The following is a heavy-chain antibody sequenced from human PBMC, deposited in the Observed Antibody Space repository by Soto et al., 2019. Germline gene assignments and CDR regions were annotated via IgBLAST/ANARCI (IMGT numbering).Heavy chain of an antibody. D-gene: IGHD2-15*01. J-gene: IGHJ6*02. CDR2: IRTKANSYAT. CDR3: TGSLLAYCSGGKCHTDYYYYGMDV. CDR1: GFTFRGSA. V-gene: IGHV3-73*02. Sequence: EVQLVESGGGLVPPGESLKLSCAASGFTFRGSAMHWVRQASGKGLEWVGRIRTKANSYATAYAASVQGRFTISRDDSKSTAYLQMNSLKTEDTAVYYCTGSLLAYCSGGKCHTDYYYYGMDVWGQGTAVTVSS.